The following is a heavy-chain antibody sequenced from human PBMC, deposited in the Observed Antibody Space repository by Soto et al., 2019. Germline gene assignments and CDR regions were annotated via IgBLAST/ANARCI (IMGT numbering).Heavy chain of an antibody. CDR2: MSHSGGT. Sequence: QEQLQQWGAGLLKPSETLSLTCAVYGGFVSSGNYYWSWIRQPPGKGLEWIGEMSHSGGTHFNPSLKGRVTISVDTSKNQFSLKMSSVTAADTALYYCARVERGTATTVVDAFDIWGRGTMVTVSS. V-gene: IGHV4-34*01. CDR3: ARVERGTATTVVDAFDI. D-gene: IGHD1-1*01. J-gene: IGHJ3*02. CDR1: GGFVSSGNYY.